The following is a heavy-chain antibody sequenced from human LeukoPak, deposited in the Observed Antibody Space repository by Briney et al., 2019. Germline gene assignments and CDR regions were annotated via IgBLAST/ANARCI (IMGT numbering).Heavy chain of an antibody. Sequence: TSETLSLTCTVSGGSISSYYWSWIRQPPGKGLEWIGYISDTGSTNYNPSLKSRVTMSVDTSKDQFSLKLSSVTAADTAVYSCARGVTMVQGYYYYMDVWGKGTTVTVSS. V-gene: IGHV4-59*01. J-gene: IGHJ6*03. CDR3: ARGVTMVQGYYYYMDV. CDR2: ISDTGST. D-gene: IGHD3-10*01. CDR1: GGSISSYY.